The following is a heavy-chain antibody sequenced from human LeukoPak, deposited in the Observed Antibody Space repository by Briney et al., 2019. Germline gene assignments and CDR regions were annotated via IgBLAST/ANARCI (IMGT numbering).Heavy chain of an antibody. J-gene: IGHJ3*02. Sequence: PGRSLRLSCAASGFTFSVYGMHWVRQAPGKGLEWVSAISGSGGSTYYADSVKGRFTISRDNSKNTLYLQMNSLRAADTAVYYCAKDLAVAGTGGNAFDIWGQGTMVTVSS. CDR2: ISGSGGST. V-gene: IGHV3-23*01. CDR1: GFTFSVYG. CDR3: AKDLAVAGTGGNAFDI. D-gene: IGHD6-19*01.